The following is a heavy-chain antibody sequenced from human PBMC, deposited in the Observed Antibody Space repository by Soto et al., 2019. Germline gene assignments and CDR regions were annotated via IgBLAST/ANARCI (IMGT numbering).Heavy chain of an antibody. V-gene: IGHV3-21*01. Sequence: GGSLRLSCAASGFTFSSYSMNWVRQAPGKGLEWVSSISSSSSYIYYAGSVKGRFTISRDNAKNSLYLQMNSLRAEDTVVYYCARDAITGSHPSDYWGQGTLVTVSS. CDR2: ISSSSSYI. D-gene: IGHD1-20*01. CDR3: ARDAITGSHPSDY. CDR1: GFTFSSYS. J-gene: IGHJ4*02.